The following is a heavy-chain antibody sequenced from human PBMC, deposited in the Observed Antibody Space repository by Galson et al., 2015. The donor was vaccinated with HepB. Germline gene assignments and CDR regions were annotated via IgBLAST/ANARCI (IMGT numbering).Heavy chain of an antibody. Sequence: LRLSCAASGFTFSRYAMTWVRQAPGKGLEWVSSITSNGGRTFYTDSVKGRFTISRDNSRNTVVQQLSSLRPEDTAVYYCAKDGIMVSNNPYQLHFWGQGTLVSVSS. CDR1: GFTFSRYA. CDR3: AKDGIMVSNNPYQLHF. CDR2: ITSNGGRT. V-gene: IGHV3-23*01. J-gene: IGHJ4*02. D-gene: IGHD2-8*01.